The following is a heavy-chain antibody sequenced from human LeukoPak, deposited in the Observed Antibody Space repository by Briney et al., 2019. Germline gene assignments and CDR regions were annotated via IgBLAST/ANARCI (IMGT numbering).Heavy chain of an antibody. CDR1: GYTFSSYG. Sequence: ASVKVSCKASGYTFSSYGINWVRQAPGQGLEWMGWISPYNGNTNYAQKLQGRVTMTTDTSTSTAYMELRSLRSDDTAVYYCARDLDQYSGRFGGFGHDFWGQGTLVTVSS. V-gene: IGHV1-18*01. J-gene: IGHJ4*02. CDR3: ARDLDQYSGRFGGFGHDF. CDR2: ISPYNGNT. D-gene: IGHD1-26*01.